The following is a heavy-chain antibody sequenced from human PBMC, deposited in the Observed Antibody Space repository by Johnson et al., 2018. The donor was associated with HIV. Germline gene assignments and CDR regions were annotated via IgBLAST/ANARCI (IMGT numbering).Heavy chain of an antibody. CDR1: GFIFSDYA. CDR2: TSYDEIKK. Sequence: AASGFIFSDYAMHWVRLAPGKGLEWLAVTSYDEIKKNYADSVKGRFTISRDNSKNTLYLQMNSLRIEDTAVYYCAKIKSWELLGAFDIWGQGTMVTVSS. CDR3: AKIKSWELLGAFDI. J-gene: IGHJ3*02. V-gene: IGHV3-30*04. D-gene: IGHD1-26*01.